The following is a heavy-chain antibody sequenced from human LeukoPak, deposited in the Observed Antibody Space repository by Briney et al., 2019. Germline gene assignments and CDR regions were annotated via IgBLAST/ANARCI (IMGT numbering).Heavy chain of an antibody. J-gene: IGHJ6*03. CDR2: ISSSSSTI. V-gene: IGHV3-48*01. Sequence: GGSLRLSCAASGFTFSSYSMNWVRQAPGKGLEWVSYISSSSSTIYYADSVKGRFTISRDNAKNSLYLQMNSLRAEDTAAYYXXXXPTMVYYYYYYMDVWGKGTTVTVSS. CDR3: XXXPTMVYYYYYYMDV. D-gene: IGHD3-10*01. CDR1: GFTFSSYS.